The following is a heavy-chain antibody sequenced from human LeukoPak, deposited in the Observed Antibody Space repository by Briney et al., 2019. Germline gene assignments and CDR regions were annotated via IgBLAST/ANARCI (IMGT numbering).Heavy chain of an antibody. CDR3: ARSAVDCSSASCYFANLYYYYYYYMDV. Sequence: ASVKVSCKASGYTFTSSGISWVRQAPGQGLEWMGWISAYNGNTNYAQKLQGRVTMTTDTSTSTAYMEMRSLRSDDTAVYYCARSAVDCSSASCYFANLYYYYYYYMDVWGKGTTVTVSS. V-gene: IGHV1-18*01. CDR2: ISAYNGNT. J-gene: IGHJ6*03. D-gene: IGHD2-2*01. CDR1: GYTFTSSG.